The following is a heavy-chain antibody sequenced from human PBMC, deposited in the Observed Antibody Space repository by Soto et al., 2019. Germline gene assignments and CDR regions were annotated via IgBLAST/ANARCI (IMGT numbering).Heavy chain of an antibody. CDR3: ARGLYDSSGYYDY. CDR1: GGSFSGYY. J-gene: IGHJ4*02. Sequence: SETLSLTCAVYGGSFSGYYWSWIRQPPGKGLEWIGEINHSGSTNYNPSLKSRVTISVDTSKNQFSLKLSSVTAADTAVYYCARGLYDSSGYYDYWGQGTLVTVSS. CDR2: INHSGST. V-gene: IGHV4-34*01. D-gene: IGHD3-22*01.